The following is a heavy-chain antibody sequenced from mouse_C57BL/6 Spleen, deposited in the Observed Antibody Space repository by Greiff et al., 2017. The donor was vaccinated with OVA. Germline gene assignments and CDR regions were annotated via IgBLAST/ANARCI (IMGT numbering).Heavy chain of an antibody. CDR2: IHPNSGST. V-gene: IGHV1-64*01. CDR3: ARRTTVVATDAMDY. Sequence: VKLQQPGAELVKPGASVKLSCKASGYTFTSYWMHWVKQRPGQGLEWIGMIHPNSGSTNYNEKFKSKATLTVDKSSSTAYMQLSSLTSEDSAVDYCARRTTVVATDAMDYWGQGTSVTVSS. D-gene: IGHD1-1*01. CDR1: GYTFTSYW. J-gene: IGHJ4*01.